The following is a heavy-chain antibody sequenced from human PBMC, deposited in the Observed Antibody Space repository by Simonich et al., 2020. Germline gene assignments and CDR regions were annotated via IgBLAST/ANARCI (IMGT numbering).Heavy chain of an antibody. D-gene: IGHD2-15*01. CDR2: ISAYNGNT. J-gene: IGHJ4*02. CDR1: GYTFTSYG. CDR3: ARASRGTWWYYYFDY. V-gene: IGHV1-18*01. Sequence: QVQLVQSGAEVKKPGASVKVSCKASGYTFTSYGISWVRQAPGQGLEWMGWISAYNGNTNYDQKLQGRGTMTTDTSTSTAYMELRSLRSDDTAVYYCARASRGTWWYYYFDYWGQGTLVTVSS.